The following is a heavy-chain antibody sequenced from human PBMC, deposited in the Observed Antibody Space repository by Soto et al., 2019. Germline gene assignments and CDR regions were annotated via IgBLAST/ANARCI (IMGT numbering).Heavy chain of an antibody. CDR1: GFTFSSYS. V-gene: IGHV3-48*01. J-gene: IGHJ3*02. Sequence: PGGSLRLSCAASGFTFSSYSMNWVRQAPGKGLEWVSYISSSSSTIYYADSVKGRFTISRDNAKNSLYLQMNSLRAEDTAVYYCARVVAVARRDAFDIWGQGTMVTVSS. CDR3: ARVVAVARRDAFDI. D-gene: IGHD6-19*01. CDR2: ISSSSSTI.